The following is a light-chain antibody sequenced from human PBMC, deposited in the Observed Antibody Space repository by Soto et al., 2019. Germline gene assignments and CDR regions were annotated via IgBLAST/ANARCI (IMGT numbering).Light chain of an antibody. CDR1: QSVSTY. V-gene: IGKV3-11*01. CDR2: DTS. CDR3: QQRRSWPRT. J-gene: IGKJ2*01. Sequence: EIVLTQSPATLSLSPGEGVTLSCRASQSVSTYLAWYQQKPGQAPRLLIYDTSNRATGIPARFSGSGSGTDFTLSISSLEREDFAVYYCQQRRSWPRTFGQGTKLEIK.